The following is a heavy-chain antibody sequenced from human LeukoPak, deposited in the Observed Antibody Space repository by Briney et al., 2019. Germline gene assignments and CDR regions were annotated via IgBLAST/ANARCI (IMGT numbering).Heavy chain of an antibody. CDR1: GFTFTTYG. CDR2: IGGSGTRA. Sequence: GGSLRLSCSASGFTFTTYGMNWVRQAPGKGLEWVSGIGGSGTRAYYADSVKGRFTISRDNSKNTLYLQMNSLRAEDTAVYYCAELGITMIGGVWGKGTTVTISS. CDR3: AELGITMIGGV. J-gene: IGHJ6*04. D-gene: IGHD3-10*02. V-gene: IGHV3-23*01.